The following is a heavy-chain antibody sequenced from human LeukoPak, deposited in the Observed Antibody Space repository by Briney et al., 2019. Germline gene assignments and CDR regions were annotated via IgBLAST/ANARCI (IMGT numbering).Heavy chain of an antibody. CDR1: GGSFSGYY. Sequence: PSETLSLTCAVYGGSFSGYYWSWIRQPPGKGLEWIGEMNHSGSTNYNPSLKSRVTISVNTSKNQFSLKLSSVTAADTAVYYCAIGGQWELRNAFDIWGQGTMVTVSS. CDR2: MNHSGST. V-gene: IGHV4-34*01. J-gene: IGHJ3*02. CDR3: AIGGQWELRNAFDI. D-gene: IGHD1-26*01.